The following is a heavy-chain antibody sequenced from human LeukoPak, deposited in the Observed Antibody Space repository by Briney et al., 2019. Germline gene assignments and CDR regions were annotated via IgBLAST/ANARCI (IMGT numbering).Heavy chain of an antibody. J-gene: IGHJ6*02. Sequence: SVKVSCKASGGTFSSYAISWVRQAPGQGLEWMGGIIPIFGTASYAQKFQGRVTITADESTSTAYMELSSLRSEDTAVYYCARETGGTAHYGMDVWGQGTTVTVSS. D-gene: IGHD6-13*01. V-gene: IGHV1-69*13. CDR1: GGTFSSYA. CDR3: ARETGGTAHYGMDV. CDR2: IIPIFGTA.